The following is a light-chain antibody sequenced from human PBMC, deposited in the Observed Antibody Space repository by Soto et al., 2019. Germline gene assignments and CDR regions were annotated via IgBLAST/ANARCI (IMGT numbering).Light chain of an antibody. CDR3: ASWDDGLSGWV. CDR2: RHD. V-gene: IGLV1-44*01. Sequence: QAVLTQPPSASATPGQRVIISCSGSRSNIGTNSVSWYQQVPGMAPKLLIYRHDQRPSGVPDRVSGSNTGPAASLAISAVQSEDEAAYYCASWDDGLSGWVFGGGTKLTVL. J-gene: IGLJ3*02. CDR1: RSNIGTNS.